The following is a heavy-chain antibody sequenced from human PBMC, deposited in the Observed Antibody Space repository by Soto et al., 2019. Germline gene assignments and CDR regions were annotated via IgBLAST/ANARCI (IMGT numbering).Heavy chain of an antibody. V-gene: IGHV1-3*01. D-gene: IGHD2-21*01. CDR3: ARVMYLSYYYYGMDV. CDR2: INAGNGNT. CDR1: GYTFTSYA. Sequence: WPSVKVSCKASGYTFTSYAMHWVRQAPGQRLEWMGWINAGNGNTKYSQKFQGRVTITRDTSASTAYMELSSLRSEDTAVYYCARVMYLSYYYYGMDVWGQGTTVTVSS. J-gene: IGHJ6*02.